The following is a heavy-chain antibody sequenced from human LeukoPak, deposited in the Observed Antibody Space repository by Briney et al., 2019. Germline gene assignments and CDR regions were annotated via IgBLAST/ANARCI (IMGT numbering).Heavy chain of an antibody. CDR2: TYYRSEWHT. CDR1: GGSVSNKNAA. CDR3: ASGWALS. Sequence: SQTLSLTCAVSGGSVSNKNAAWNWIRQSPSRGLEWLGRTYYRSEWHTDYAFSVKGRITINADTSKNQFSLQPGYVTPEDTAVYYCASGWALSWGQGTLVTVSS. V-gene: IGHV6-1*01. D-gene: IGHD1-26*01. J-gene: IGHJ5*02.